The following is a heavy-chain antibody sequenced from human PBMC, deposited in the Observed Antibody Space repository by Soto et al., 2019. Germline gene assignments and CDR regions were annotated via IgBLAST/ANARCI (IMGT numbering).Heavy chain of an antibody. V-gene: IGHV3-48*03. D-gene: IGHD1-7*01. J-gene: IGHJ4*02. Sequence: EVQLVESGGGLVQPGGSLPLCCAASGFTFSSHEMVWVRQAPGKGLEWVSYISSSGTTKHYADSVKGRFTISRDNAKNSLYLQMNSLRAEDTAVYFCARYNWNFHFDYGGQGTLVTVSS. CDR3: ARYNWNFHFDY. CDR1: GFTFSSHE. CDR2: ISSSGTTK.